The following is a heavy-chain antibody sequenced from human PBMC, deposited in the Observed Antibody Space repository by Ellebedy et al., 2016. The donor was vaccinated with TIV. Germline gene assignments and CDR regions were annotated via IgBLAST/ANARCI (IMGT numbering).Heavy chain of an antibody. Sequence: AASVKVSCKASGGTFSSYAISWVRQAPGQGLEWMGGIIPIFGTANYAQKFQGRVTITADESTSTAYMELSSLRSEDTAVYYCARDGPVRYGSGSPLNWFDPWGQGTLVTVSS. CDR2: IIPIFGTA. CDR3: ARDGPVRYGSGSPLNWFDP. J-gene: IGHJ5*02. CDR1: GGTFSSYA. V-gene: IGHV1-69*13. D-gene: IGHD3-10*01.